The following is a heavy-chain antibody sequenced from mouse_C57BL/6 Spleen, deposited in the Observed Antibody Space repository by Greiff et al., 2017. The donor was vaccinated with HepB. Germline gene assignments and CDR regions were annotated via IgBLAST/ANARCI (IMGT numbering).Heavy chain of an antibody. J-gene: IGHJ1*03. D-gene: IGHD6-1*01. V-gene: IGHV1-69*01. CDR2: IDPSDSYT. CDR1: GYTFTSYW. CDR3: ARSPLSGYFDV. Sequence: QVQLQQPGAELVMPGASVKLSCKASGYTFTSYWMHWVKQRPGQGLEWIGEIDPSDSYTNYNQKFKGKSTLTVDKSSSTAYMQLSSLTSEDSAVYYCARSPLSGYFDVWGTGTTVTVSS.